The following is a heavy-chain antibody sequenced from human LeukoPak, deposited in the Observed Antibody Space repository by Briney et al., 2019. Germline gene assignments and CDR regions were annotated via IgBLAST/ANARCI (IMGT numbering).Heavy chain of an antibody. Sequence: PSQTPSLTCTVSGGSISSGGYYWSWIRQHPGKGLEWIGYIYYSGSTYYNPSLKSRVTISVDTSKNQFSLKLSSVTAADTAVYYCARASYYYDSSGPLYYFDYWGQGTLVTVSS. CDR1: GGSISSGGYY. V-gene: IGHV4-31*03. J-gene: IGHJ4*02. CDR2: IYYSGST. CDR3: ARASYYYDSSGPLYYFDY. D-gene: IGHD3-22*01.